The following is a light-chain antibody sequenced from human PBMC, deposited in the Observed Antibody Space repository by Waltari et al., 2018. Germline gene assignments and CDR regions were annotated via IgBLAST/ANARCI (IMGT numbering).Light chain of an antibody. Sequence: EIVMTQSPATLSLSPGERATLSCRASQSVGTELAWYQQKPGQPPRLLIYGASTRATEVPARFSGSGSATEVALTISSLQSEDFAVYYCQQCNDWPYTFGQGTNLRSN. J-gene: IGKJ2*01. CDR2: GAS. CDR3: QQCNDWPYT. V-gene: IGKV3-15*01. CDR1: QSVGTE.